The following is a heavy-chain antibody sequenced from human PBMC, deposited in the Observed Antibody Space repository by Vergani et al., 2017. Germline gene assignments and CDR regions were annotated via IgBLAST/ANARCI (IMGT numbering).Heavy chain of an antibody. Sequence: VQLVESGGGEVQPGRSLRLSCAASGFTFSSYAMSWVRQAPGKGLEWVSAISGSGGSTYYADSVKGRFTISRDNSKNTLYLQMNSLRAEDTAVYYCAKDRPYYYDSSGYYVDAFDIWGQGTMVTVSS. V-gene: IGHV3-23*04. CDR1: GFTFSSYA. CDR2: ISGSGGST. D-gene: IGHD3-22*01. CDR3: AKDRPYYYDSSGYYVDAFDI. J-gene: IGHJ3*02.